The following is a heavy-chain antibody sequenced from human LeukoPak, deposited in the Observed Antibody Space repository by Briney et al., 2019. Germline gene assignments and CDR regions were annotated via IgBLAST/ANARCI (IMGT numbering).Heavy chain of an antibody. D-gene: IGHD6-13*01. CDR3: AGPTKEGSSWYWWFDP. CDR1: GFTFSSYW. CDR2: INNDGSST. V-gene: IGHV3-74*01. Sequence: GGSLRLSCAASGFTFSSYWMHWVRQAPGKGLVWVSRINNDGSSTSYADSVKGRFTISRDNAKNTWYLQMNSLRAEDTAVYYCAGPTKEGSSWYWWFDPWGQGTLVTVSS. J-gene: IGHJ5*02.